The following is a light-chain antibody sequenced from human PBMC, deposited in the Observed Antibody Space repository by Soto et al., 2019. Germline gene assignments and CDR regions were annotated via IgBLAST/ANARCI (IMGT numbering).Light chain of an antibody. CDR1: SSDVGSYNL. CDR2: EGS. CDR3: CSYAVTSTFVV. V-gene: IGLV2-23*03. Sequence: QSALTQPASVSGSPGQSITISCTGTSSDVGSYNLVSWYQQHPGKAPKLMIYEGSKRPSGVSNRFSGSKSGDTASLTISGLQAEDEADYYYCSYAVTSTFVVFGGGTKLTVL. J-gene: IGLJ2*01.